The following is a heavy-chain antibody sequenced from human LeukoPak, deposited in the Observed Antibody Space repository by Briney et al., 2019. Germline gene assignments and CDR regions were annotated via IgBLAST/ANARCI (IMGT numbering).Heavy chain of an antibody. J-gene: IGHJ3*02. CDR2: IYSTGST. CDR1: GGSISGYY. D-gene: IGHD3-10*01. V-gene: IGHV4-59*01. CDR3: ARVAHLITMVREPDAFDI. Sequence: SETLSLTCTVSGGSISGYYWSWVRQSPEKGLESIGFIYSTGSTSYNPSLRSRVTISIDTSQNQFYLRLTSVTAADTAVYYCARVAHLITMVREPDAFDIWGQGTMVTVSS.